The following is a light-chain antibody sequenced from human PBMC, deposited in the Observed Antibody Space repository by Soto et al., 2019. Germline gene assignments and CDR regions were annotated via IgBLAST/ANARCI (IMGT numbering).Light chain of an antibody. CDR3: AAWDDGLQGVI. CDR2: SID. V-gene: IGLV1-44*01. CDR1: SSNIGRNA. Sequence: QSVLTQTPSASGTPGQRVTISCSGSSSNIGRNAIDWYQQIPGKAPKLLIYSIDKRPSGVPDRFSGSKSGPSASLAISGLRSEDEADYYCAAWDDGLQGVIFGGGTQLTVL. J-gene: IGLJ2*01.